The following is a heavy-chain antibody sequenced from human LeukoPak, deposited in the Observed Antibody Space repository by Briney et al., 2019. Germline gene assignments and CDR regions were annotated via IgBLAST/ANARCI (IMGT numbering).Heavy chain of an antibody. CDR2: ISFDGTNK. Sequence: GGSLRLSCAASGFSFSNSAMHWVRQAPGKGLEWVAVISFDGTNKYYADSVKGRFTISRDNSKNTLYLQMNSLRAEDTAVYYCTKGTIWLPFDYWGQGTLVTASS. J-gene: IGHJ4*02. V-gene: IGHV3-30-3*01. CDR1: GFSFSNSA. CDR3: TKGTIWLPFDY. D-gene: IGHD5-18*01.